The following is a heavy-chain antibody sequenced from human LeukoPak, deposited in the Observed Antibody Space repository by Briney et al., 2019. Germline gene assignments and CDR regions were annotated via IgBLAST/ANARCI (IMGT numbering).Heavy chain of an antibody. CDR3: AREYYYDSSGYSVDYYYYGMDV. CDR1: GYTFTDYF. CDR2: INPNSGGT. D-gene: IGHD3-22*01. J-gene: IGHJ6*02. Sequence: ASVKVSCKTSGYTFTDYFVHWVRQAPGQGLGWMGWINPNSGGTEYAQKFLGRVTMTRDTSISTAYMELSRLRSDDTAVYFCAREYYYDSSGYSVDYYYYGMDVWGQGTTVTVSS. V-gene: IGHV1-2*02.